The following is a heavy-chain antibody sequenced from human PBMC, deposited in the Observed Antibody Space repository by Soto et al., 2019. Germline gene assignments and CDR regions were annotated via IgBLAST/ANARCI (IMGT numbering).Heavy chain of an antibody. J-gene: IGHJ4*02. CDR3: ARISNYGCNFDY. Sequence: HVQLVESGGGVVQPGRSLRLSCAASGFTFSIYAMHWVRQAPGKGLEWVAVISYDGSNKYYADSVKGRFTISRDNSKNTLYLQMIRLIAEDTAVYYCARISNYGCNFDYWGQGTLVTVSS. D-gene: IGHD3-10*01. CDR1: GFTFSIYA. CDR2: ISYDGSNK. V-gene: IGHV3-30-3*01.